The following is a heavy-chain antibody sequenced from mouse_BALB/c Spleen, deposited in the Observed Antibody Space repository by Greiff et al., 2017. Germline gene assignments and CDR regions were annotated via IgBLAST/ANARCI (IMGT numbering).Heavy chain of an antibody. CDR1: GYSITSYYA. CDR2: ISYGGST. Sequence: EVKLQESGPGLVKPSQSLSLTCTVTGYSITSYYAWYLIRQFPGSKLGWVGYISYGGSTSYNPSLKSRISITRDTSKNQFFLQLNSVTTEDTATYCWARRVRGHWCFDVWGAGTTVTVSS. J-gene: IGHJ1*01. CDR3: ARRVRGHWCFDV. D-gene: IGHD2-14*01. V-gene: IGHV3-2*02.